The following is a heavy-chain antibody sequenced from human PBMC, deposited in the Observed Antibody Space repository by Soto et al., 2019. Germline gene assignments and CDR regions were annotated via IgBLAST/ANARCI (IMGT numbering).Heavy chain of an antibody. J-gene: IGHJ6*02. V-gene: IGHV3-23*01. CDR1: GFTFSSYT. CDR2: ISGSGSST. D-gene: IGHD2-15*01. Sequence: GGSLRLSCAASGFTFSSYTMSWVRQAPGKGLEWVSTISGSGSSTYSADSVKGRFTISRDNSKNTLYLQMNSLRAEDTAVYYCARGKWWLSGMDVWGQGTTVTVSS. CDR3: ARGKWWLSGMDV.